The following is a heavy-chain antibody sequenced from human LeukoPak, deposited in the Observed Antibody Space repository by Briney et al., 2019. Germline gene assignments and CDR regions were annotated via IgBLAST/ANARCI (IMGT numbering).Heavy chain of an antibody. Sequence: GGSLRLPCAASGFTFSSYAMSWVRQAPGKGLEWVSAISGSGGSTYYADSVKGRFTISRDNSKNTLYLQMNSLRAEDTAVYYCAKDFQTYYYDSSGYYYGWGQGTLVTVSS. CDR3: AKDFQTYYYDSSGYYYG. J-gene: IGHJ4*02. V-gene: IGHV3-23*01. CDR2: ISGSGGST. CDR1: GFTFSSYA. D-gene: IGHD3-22*01.